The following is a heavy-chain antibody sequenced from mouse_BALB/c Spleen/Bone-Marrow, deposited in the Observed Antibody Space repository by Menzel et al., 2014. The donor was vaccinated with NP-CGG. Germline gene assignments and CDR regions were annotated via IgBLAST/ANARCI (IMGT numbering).Heavy chain of an antibody. CDR2: INPSNGRT. J-gene: IGHJ2*01. V-gene: IGHV1S81*02. CDR3: ARRTTTVVATDY. D-gene: IGHD1-1*01. CDR1: GYTFTSYW. Sequence: VKLQESGAELVKPGASVKLSCKASGYTFTSYWMHWVKQRPGRGLEWIGEINPSNGRTNYNEKFKSKATLTVDKSSSTAYMQLSSLTSEDSAVYYCARRTTTVVATDYWGQGTTLTVSS.